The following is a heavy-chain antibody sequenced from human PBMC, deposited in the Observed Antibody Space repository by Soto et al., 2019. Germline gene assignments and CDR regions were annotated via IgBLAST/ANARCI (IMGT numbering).Heavy chain of an antibody. CDR2: IYHSGST. V-gene: IGHV4-4*02. CDR1: CGSISSSNW. D-gene: IGHD6-13*01. Sequence: SETLSLTCAVSCGSISSSNWWIWVRQPPGKGLEWIGEIYHSGSTNYNPSLKSRVTISVDTSKNQFSLKLSSVTAADTAVYYCARAKAPLYSSSWYWFDPWGQGTLVT. CDR3: ARAKAPLYSSSWYWFDP. J-gene: IGHJ5*02.